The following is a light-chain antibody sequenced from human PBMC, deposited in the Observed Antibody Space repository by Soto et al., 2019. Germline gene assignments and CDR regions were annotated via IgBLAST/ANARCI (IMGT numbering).Light chain of an antibody. J-gene: IGKJ2*01. Sequence: EIEMTQSPSSLSVSVGDRDTITCRASQSVSSNLTWYQQKPGRAPKLIIYAASSWQSGVPSRFSGSVSGTDFPLTSSRLPSEYIVSYYRQQSYWPLYTFGQGTKLEIK. CDR2: AAS. CDR1: QSVSSN. V-gene: IGKV1-39*01. CDR3: QQSYWPLYT.